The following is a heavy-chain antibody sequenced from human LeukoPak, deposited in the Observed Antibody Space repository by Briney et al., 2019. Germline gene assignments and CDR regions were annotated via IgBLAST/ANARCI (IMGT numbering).Heavy chain of an antibody. V-gene: IGHV3-7*01. D-gene: IGHD3-16*01. J-gene: IGHJ6*02. CDR3: ATYTHWVAGDV. CDR1: GFTFSDSW. Sequence: GGSLRLSCAASGFTFSDSWMSWVRQAPGKGLEWVANMNQDGSAKGYVDSVKGRFTISKDDARNSLYLQMSSLRPEDTAVYYCATYTHWVAGDVWGQGTTVTVYS. CDR2: MNQDGSAK.